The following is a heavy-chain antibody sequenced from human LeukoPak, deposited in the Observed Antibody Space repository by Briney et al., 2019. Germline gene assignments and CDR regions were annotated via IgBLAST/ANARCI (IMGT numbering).Heavy chain of an antibody. CDR3: AKLLFGELSYFDY. CDR1: GFTFSSYE. CDR2: IATGGRTI. Sequence: PGGSLRLSCAASGFTFSSYEMNWVRQAPGKGLEWISYIATGGRTIYYADSVKGRFTISRDNSKNTLYLQMNSLRAEDTAVYYCAKLLFGELSYFDYWGQGTLVTVSS. J-gene: IGHJ4*02. D-gene: IGHD3-10*01. V-gene: IGHV3-48*03.